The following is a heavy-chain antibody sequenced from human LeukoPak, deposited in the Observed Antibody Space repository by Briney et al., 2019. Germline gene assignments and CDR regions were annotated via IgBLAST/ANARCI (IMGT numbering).Heavy chain of an antibody. CDR3: ARDLRGSSYYYDSSGYHPFDY. V-gene: IGHV1-69*13. CDR1: GGTFSSYA. CDR2: IIPIFGTA. D-gene: IGHD3-22*01. Sequence: SVKVSCKASGGTFSSYAISWVRQAPGQGFEWMGGIIPIFGTANYAQKFQGRVTITADESTSTAYMELSSLRSEDTAVYYCARDLRGSSYYYDSSGYHPFDYWGQGTLVTVSS. J-gene: IGHJ4*02.